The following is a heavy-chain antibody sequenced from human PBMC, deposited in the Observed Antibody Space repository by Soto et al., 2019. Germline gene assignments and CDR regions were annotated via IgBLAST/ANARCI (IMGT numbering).Heavy chain of an antibody. J-gene: IGHJ5*02. CDR3: ARDFKGITIFGVVISWFDP. Sequence: QVQLVQSGAEVKKPGSSVKVSCKASGGTFSSYAISWVRQAPGQGLEWMGGIIPIFGTANYAQKFQGRVTITADEYTSTAYMELSSLRSEDTAVYYCARDFKGITIFGVVISWFDPWGQGTLVTVSS. CDR1: GGTFSSYA. V-gene: IGHV1-69*01. D-gene: IGHD3-3*01. CDR2: IIPIFGTA.